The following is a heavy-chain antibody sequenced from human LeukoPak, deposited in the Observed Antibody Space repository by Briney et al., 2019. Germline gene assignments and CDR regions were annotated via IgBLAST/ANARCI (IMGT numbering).Heavy chain of an antibody. CDR1: GYTFTGYY. V-gene: IGHV1-2*02. J-gene: IGHJ5*02. CDR3: GRGIVVVPAAMRWWFDP. Sequence: GASVKVSCKASGYTFTGYYMHWVRQARGQGLEWMGWINPNSGGTNYAQKFQGRVTMTRDTSISTAYMELSRLRSDDTAVYYCGRGIVVVPAAMRWWFDPWGQGTLVTVSP. CDR2: INPNSGGT. D-gene: IGHD2-2*01.